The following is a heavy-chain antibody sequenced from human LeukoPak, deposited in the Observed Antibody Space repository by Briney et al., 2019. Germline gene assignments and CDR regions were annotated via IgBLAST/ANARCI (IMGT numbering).Heavy chain of an antibody. D-gene: IGHD2-2*02. CDR2: IYYSGST. Sequence: SETLSLTCTVSGGSISSYYWSWIRQPPGKGLEWIGYIYYSGSTNYNPSLKSRVTISVDTSKNQLSLKLSSVTAADTAVYYCARDLRDCSSTSCYMDHDAFDIWGQGTMVTVSS. J-gene: IGHJ3*02. CDR3: ARDLRDCSSTSCYMDHDAFDI. CDR1: GGSISSYY. V-gene: IGHV4-59*01.